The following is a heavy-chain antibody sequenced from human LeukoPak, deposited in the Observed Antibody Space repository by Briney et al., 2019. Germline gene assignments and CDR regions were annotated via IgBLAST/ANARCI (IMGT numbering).Heavy chain of an antibody. Sequence: ASVKVSCKASGGTFSSYAISWVRQAPGQGLEWMGIINPSGGSTSYAQRFQGRVTMTRDMSTSTVYMELSSLRSEDTAVYYCARDRITMVRGAMNAFDIWGQGTMVTVSS. J-gene: IGHJ3*02. CDR1: GGTFSSYA. CDR2: INPSGGST. V-gene: IGHV1-46*01. CDR3: ARDRITMVRGAMNAFDI. D-gene: IGHD3-10*01.